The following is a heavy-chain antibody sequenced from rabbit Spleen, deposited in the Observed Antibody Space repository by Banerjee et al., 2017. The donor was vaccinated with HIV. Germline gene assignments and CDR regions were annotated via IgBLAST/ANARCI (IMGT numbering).Heavy chain of an antibody. Sequence: QEQMEESGGGLVKPEASLTLSCKDSGFSLNNNDVMCWVRQAPGKGLEWIGCIDIGNGKNFYASWAKGRFTISRTSSTTVTLQMTSLTAADTATYFCARDLVAVIGWNFNLWGPGTLVTVS. CDR1: GFSLNNNDV. V-gene: IGHV1S45*01. D-gene: IGHD1-1*01. CDR2: IDIGNGKN. J-gene: IGHJ4*01. CDR3: ARDLVAVIGWNFNL.